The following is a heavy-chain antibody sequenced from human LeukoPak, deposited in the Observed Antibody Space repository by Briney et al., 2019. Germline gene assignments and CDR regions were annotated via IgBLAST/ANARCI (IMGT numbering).Heavy chain of an antibody. CDR2: ISSSGSTI. CDR3: AKGADYEPYYYYYYMDV. D-gene: IGHD4-17*01. Sequence: PGGSLRLSCAASGVTFSNYEMNWVRQVPGKGLEWLSYISSSGSTIYYADSVKGRFTISRDNAKNTLYLQMNSLRAEDTAVYYCAKGADYEPYYYYYYMDVWGKGTTVTVSS. CDR1: GVTFSNYE. V-gene: IGHV3-48*03. J-gene: IGHJ6*03.